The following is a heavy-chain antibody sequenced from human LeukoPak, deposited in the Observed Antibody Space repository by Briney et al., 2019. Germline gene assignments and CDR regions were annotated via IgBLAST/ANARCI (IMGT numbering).Heavy chain of an antibody. J-gene: IGHJ4*02. CDR3: ARNSGYSDLNY. CDR1: GGSFSGNNY. Sequence: SETLSLTCAVSGGSFSGNNYWTWVRQPPGKGLEWIGEIYRSGATNYNPSLKSRVTVSQDKSKNQFSLKLNSVTAADTAIYYCARNSGYSDLNYWGQGVLVTVSS. D-gene: IGHD3-22*01. V-gene: IGHV4-4*02. CDR2: IYRSGAT.